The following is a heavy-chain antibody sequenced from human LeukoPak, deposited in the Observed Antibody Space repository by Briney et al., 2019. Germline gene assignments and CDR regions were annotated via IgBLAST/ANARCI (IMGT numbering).Heavy chain of an antibody. CDR3: ARVLSGTTALDY. J-gene: IGHJ4*02. CDR2: IIPILGIA. V-gene: IGHV1-69*04. Sequence: SVKVSCKASGGTFGSYAISWVRQAPGQGLEWMGRIIPILGIANCAQKFQGRVTMATDTSTSTAYMELRSLRSDDTAVYYCARVLSGTTALDYWGQGTLVTVSS. CDR1: GGTFGSYA. D-gene: IGHD1-20*01.